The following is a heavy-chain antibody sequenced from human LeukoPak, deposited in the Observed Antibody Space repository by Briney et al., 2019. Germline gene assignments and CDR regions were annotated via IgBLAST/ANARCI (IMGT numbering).Heavy chain of an antibody. V-gene: IGHV1-69*13. J-gene: IGHJ3*02. Sequence: ASVKVSCKASGGTFSSYAISWVRQAPGQGLEWMGGIIPIFGTANYAQKFQGRVTITADESTSTAYMELSSLRSEDTAVYYCARGDSSGYYYVKAFDIWGQGTMVTVPS. CDR3: ARGDSSGYYYVKAFDI. CDR1: GGTFSSYA. D-gene: IGHD3-22*01. CDR2: IIPIFGTA.